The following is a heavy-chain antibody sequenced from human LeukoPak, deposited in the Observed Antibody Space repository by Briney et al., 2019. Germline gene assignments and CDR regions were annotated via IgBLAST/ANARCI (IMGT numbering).Heavy chain of an antibody. V-gene: IGHV3-33*01. CDR2: IWYDGSNK. J-gene: IGHJ3*02. CDR3: ARDEGAYHYDSSGSLAFDI. CDR1: GFTFGSYG. Sequence: PGGSLRLSCAASGFTFGSYGMHWVRQAPGKGLEWVAVIWYDGSNKYYADSVKGRFTISRDNSKNTLYLQMNSLRAEDTAVYYCARDEGAYHYDSSGSLAFDIWGQGTMVTVSS. D-gene: IGHD3-22*01.